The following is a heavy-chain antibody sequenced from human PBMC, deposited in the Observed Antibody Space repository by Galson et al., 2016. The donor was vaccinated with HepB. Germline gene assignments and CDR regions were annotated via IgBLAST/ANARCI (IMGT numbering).Heavy chain of an antibody. CDR2: IYHSGRT. CDR3: ARDEELHCSGGGCYWGFDP. CDR1: GASVSSNNYY. V-gene: IGHV4-61*01. Sequence: ETLSLTCTVSGASVSSNNYYWNWIRQPPGKGLEWIGYIYHSGRTKYNTSPKSRVTISVDASKNQFSLKLISVTAADTAVYYCARDEELHCSGGGCYWGFDPWDQGTLVTVSS. D-gene: IGHD2-15*01. J-gene: IGHJ5*02.